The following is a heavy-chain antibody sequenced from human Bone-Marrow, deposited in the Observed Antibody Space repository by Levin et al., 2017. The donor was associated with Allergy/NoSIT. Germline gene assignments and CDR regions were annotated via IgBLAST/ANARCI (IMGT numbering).Heavy chain of an antibody. J-gene: IGHJ4*02. CDR1: GFTFSSYW. CDR3: ARFSSGYLLSYFDY. CDR2: INSDGSTT. D-gene: IGHD3-22*01. Sequence: GGSLRLSCAASGFTFSSYWMHWVRQAPGKGLVWVSRINSDGSTTSYADSVKGRFTISRDNAKNTLFLQLNSLRAEDTAVYYCARFSSGYLLSYFDYWGQGNLVTVSS. V-gene: IGHV3-74*01.